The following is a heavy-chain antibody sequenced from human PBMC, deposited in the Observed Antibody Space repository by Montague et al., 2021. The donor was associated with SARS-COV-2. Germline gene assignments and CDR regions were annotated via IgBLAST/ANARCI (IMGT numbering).Heavy chain of an antibody. CDR3: ARGLAELRYFDWHHYYFDY. CDR1: GGSFSGYY. CDR2: INHSGST. D-gene: IGHD3-9*01. Sequence: SETLFLTCAVYGGSFSGYYWSWIRQPPGKGLEWIGEINHSGSTDYNPSLKSRVTISVDTSKNQFSLKLSSVTAADTAVYYCARGLAELRYFDWHHYYFDYWGQGTLVTVSS. V-gene: IGHV4-34*01. J-gene: IGHJ4*02.